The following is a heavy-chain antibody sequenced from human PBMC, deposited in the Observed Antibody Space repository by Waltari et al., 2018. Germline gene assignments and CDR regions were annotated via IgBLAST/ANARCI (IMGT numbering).Heavy chain of an antibody. J-gene: IGHJ4*02. D-gene: IGHD6-6*01. CDR1: GYTFTSYD. CDR2: MNPTSGDT. CDR3: ASYSSSSGWYFDY. V-gene: IGHV1-8*01. Sequence: QVQLEQSGAEVKKPGASVKVSCKASGYTFTSYDINWMRQATGQGIEWMGWMNPTSGDTGYVQKFQGRVTMTRTTSISTAYMELSSLRSYDTAVYYCASYSSSSGWYFDYWGQGTLVTVSS.